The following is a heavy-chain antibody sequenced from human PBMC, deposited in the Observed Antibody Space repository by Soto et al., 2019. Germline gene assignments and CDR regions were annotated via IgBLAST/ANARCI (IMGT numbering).Heavy chain of an antibody. CDR3: AKDPGISSGYNYLYVFDI. D-gene: IGHD3-22*01. CDR1: GGSISSRAYY. CDR2: IYYSGNT. Sequence: SETLSLTCTVSGGSISSRAYYWSWIRQHPGKGLEWIGYIYYSGNTFYNPSLTGRVTISIDTSKNQISLNLSSVTAADTAVYYCAKDPGISSGYNYLYVFDIWGQGTMVTVSS. V-gene: IGHV4-31*03. J-gene: IGHJ3*02.